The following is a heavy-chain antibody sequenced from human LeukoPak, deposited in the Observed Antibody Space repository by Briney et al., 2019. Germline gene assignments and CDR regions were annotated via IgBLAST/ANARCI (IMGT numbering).Heavy chain of an antibody. V-gene: IGHV3-21*01. CDR2: ISSSSSYI. CDR1: GFTFSSYS. CDR3: ARRGYYGSGSYYKSGIDP. Sequence: GGSLRLSCAASGFTFSSYSMNWVRQAPGKGLEWVSSISSSSSYIYYADSVKGRFTISRDNAKNSLYLQMNSLRAEDTAVYYCARRGYYGSGSYYKSGIDPWGQGTLVTVSS. J-gene: IGHJ5*02. D-gene: IGHD3-10*01.